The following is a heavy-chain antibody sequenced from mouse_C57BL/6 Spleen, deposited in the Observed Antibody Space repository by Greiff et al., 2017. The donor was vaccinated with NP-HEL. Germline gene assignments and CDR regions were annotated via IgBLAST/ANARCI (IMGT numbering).Heavy chain of an antibody. V-gene: IGHV1-76*01. CDR3: ARHYYGSSWDYFDY. D-gene: IGHD1-1*01. Sequence: VQLQQSGAELVRPGASVKLSCKASGYTFTDYYINWVKQRPGQGLEWIARIYPGSGNTYYNEKFKGKATLTAEKSSSTAYMQLSSLTSEDSAVYFCARHYYGSSWDYFDYWGQGTTLTVSS. J-gene: IGHJ2*01. CDR1: GYTFTDYY. CDR2: IYPGSGNT.